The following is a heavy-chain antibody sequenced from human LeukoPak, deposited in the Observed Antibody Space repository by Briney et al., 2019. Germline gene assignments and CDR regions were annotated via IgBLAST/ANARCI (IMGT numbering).Heavy chain of an antibody. D-gene: IGHD2-21*02. CDR1: GYTFTGYY. V-gene: IGHV1-2*02. CDR2: INPNSGGT. Sequence: ASVKVSCKASGYTFTGYYINWVRQAPGQGLEWMGWINPNSGGTDSAQNFQGRVTMTRDTSISTAFMELRSLRSDDTAVYYCGLVTSGNWWFDPWGQGTLVTVSS. J-gene: IGHJ5*02. CDR3: GLVTSGNWWFDP.